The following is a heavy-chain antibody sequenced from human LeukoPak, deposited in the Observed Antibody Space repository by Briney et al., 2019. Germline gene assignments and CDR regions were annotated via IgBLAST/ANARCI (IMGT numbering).Heavy chain of an antibody. CDR3: ARGTSFGYDP. CDR2: INAKSGDT. Sequence: ASVMVSCTASGYTFTDHHLHWVRQAPGQGLEWMGWINAKSGDTLYAQRFQDRITMTRDTTITTAYMGLSRLTSDDTAMYYCARGTSFGYDPWGQGTLVTVSS. D-gene: IGHD3-22*01. V-gene: IGHV1-2*02. CDR1: GYTFTDHH. J-gene: IGHJ5*02.